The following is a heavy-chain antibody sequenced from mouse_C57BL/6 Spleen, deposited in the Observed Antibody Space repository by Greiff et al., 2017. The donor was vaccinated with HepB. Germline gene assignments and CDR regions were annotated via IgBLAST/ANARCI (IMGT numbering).Heavy chain of an antibody. D-gene: IGHD2-5*01. CDR3: AFAYYSNYSAWFAY. CDR1: GYTFTSYW. CDR2: IGPSDSYT. J-gene: IGHJ3*01. V-gene: IGHV1-50*01. Sequence: QVQLQQPGAELVKPGASVKLSCKASGYTFTSYWMQWVKQRPGQGLEWIGEIGPSDSYTNYNQKFKGKATLTVDTTSSTAYMQLSSLTSEDSAVYYCAFAYYSNYSAWFAYWGQGTLVTVSA.